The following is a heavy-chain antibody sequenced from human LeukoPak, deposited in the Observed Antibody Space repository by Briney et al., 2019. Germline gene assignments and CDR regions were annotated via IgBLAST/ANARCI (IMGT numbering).Heavy chain of an antibody. V-gene: IGHV3-21*01. CDR2: ISSSSSYI. Sequence: GGSLRLSCAASGFTFSSYSMNWVRQAPGKGLEWVSSISSSSSYIYYADSVKGRFAISRDDSKNTLYLQMNSLRAEDTAMYYCARDFFGYTYGFPSFDWGQGTLVTVSS. CDR1: GFTFSSYS. CDR3: ARDFFGYTYGFPSFD. D-gene: IGHD5-18*01. J-gene: IGHJ4*02.